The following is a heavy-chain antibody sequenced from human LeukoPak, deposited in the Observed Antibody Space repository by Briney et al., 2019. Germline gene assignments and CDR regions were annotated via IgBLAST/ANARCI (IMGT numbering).Heavy chain of an antibody. V-gene: IGHV1-69*04. CDR3: ARNPKSSRYPRNHYYYYGMDV. D-gene: IGHD6-19*01. J-gene: IGHJ6*02. Sequence: SVQVSCKASGGSFSSYAISWVRQAPGQGLEWMGRIIPILWIANYAQKFQGRVTITADKSTSTAYMELSSLRSDHTAVYCCARNPKSSRYPRNHYYYYGMDVWDQGTTVTVSS. CDR2: IIPILWIA. CDR1: GGSFSSYA.